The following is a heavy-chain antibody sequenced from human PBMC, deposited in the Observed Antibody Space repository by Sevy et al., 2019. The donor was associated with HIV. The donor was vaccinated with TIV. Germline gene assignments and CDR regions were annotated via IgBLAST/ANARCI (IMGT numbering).Heavy chain of an antibody. CDR3: TRRLSGSSSGRWFDP. Sequence: SETLSLTCTVSGASISSSSYYWGWIRQPPGKGLEWIGSIYYSGISFYTPSPKSRVTISVDTSKNQFSLKLSSVTAADTAVYYCTRRLSGSSSGRWFDPWGQGTLVTVSS. CDR1: GASISSSSYY. V-gene: IGHV4-39*01. CDR2: IYYSGIS. J-gene: IGHJ5*02. D-gene: IGHD6-6*01.